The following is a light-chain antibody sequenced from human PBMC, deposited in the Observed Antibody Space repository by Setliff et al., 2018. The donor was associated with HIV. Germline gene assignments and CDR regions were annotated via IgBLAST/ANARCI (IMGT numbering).Light chain of an antibody. J-gene: IGLJ1*01. V-gene: IGLV2-14*03. CDR3: HSKRSSSTPYV. CDR2: DVS. Sequence: QSALAQPASVSGSPGRSITISCTGNSSDVGGYNSVSWFQHHPGKAPKLLIYDVSDRPSGVSNRFSGSKSGNTASLTISGLQAEDEADYYCHSKRSSSTPYVFGTGTKGTVL. CDR1: SSDVGGYNS.